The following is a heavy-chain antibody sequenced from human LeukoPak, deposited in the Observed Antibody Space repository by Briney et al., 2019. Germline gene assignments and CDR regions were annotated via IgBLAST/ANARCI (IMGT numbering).Heavy chain of an antibody. V-gene: IGHV3-20*04. J-gene: IGHJ4*02. CDR3: ARGGLSTPEDY. CDR2: INWNGGST. D-gene: IGHD2-2*01. Sequence: GGSLRLSCAASGFTFDDYGMSWVRQAPGKGLEWVSGINWNGGSTGYADSVKGRFIVSRDNAKNSLYLQMNSLRAEDTALYYCARGGLSTPEDYWGQGTLVTVSS. CDR1: GFTFDDYG.